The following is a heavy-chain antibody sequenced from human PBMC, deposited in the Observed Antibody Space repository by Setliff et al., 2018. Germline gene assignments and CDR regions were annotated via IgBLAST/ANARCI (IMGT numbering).Heavy chain of an antibody. CDR1: GGSISSGNYY. Sequence: PSETLSLTCTVSGGSISSGNYYWSWIRQPAGKGLEWIGHIQTSGTTNYNPSLKSRVTISLDTSKNQFSLKLTSVTAEDAAVYYCAKHVLSSGWPNDAFDFWGQGTMVTVSS. CDR3: AKHVLSSGWPNDAFDF. J-gene: IGHJ3*01. V-gene: IGHV4-61*09. D-gene: IGHD6-25*01. CDR2: IQTSGTT.